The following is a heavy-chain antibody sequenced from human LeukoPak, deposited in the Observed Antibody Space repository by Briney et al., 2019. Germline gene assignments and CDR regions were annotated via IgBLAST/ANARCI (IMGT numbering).Heavy chain of an antibody. CDR2: FKTKYSQV. CDR3: ARSVPDYTRFDY. D-gene: IGHD4-11*01. V-gene: IGHV3-23*05. Sequence: PGGSLRLSCVASGFTFSDYAMNWVRQAPGKGLEWVSTFKTKYSQVYYAESVRGRFTISTDNSEKTVYLQMNSLRAEDTALYYCARSVPDYTRFDYWGQGALVTVSS. J-gene: IGHJ4*02. CDR1: GFTFSDYA.